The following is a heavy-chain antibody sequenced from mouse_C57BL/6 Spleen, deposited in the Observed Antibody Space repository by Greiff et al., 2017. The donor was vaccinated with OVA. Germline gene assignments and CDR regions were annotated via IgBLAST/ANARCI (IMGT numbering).Heavy chain of an antibody. CDR3: ARPQSSSLYYFDY. Sequence: EVQVVESGGDLVKPGGSLKLSCAASGFTFSSYGMSWVRQTPDKRLEWVATISSGGSYTYYPDTVKGRFTISIDTAKNTLYLQMSSLKSEDTAMYYCARPQSSSLYYFDYWGQGTTLTVSS. J-gene: IGHJ2*01. CDR2: ISSGGSYT. D-gene: IGHD1-3*01. V-gene: IGHV5-6*01. CDR1: GFTFSSYG.